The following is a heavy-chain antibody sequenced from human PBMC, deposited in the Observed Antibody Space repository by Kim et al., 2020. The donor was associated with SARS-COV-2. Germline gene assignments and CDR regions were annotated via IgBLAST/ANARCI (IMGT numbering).Heavy chain of an antibody. Sequence: RYSPSFQGQVTISADKSISTAYLQWSSLKASDTAMYYCARSASVVAAPDYWGQGTLVTVSS. CDR3: ARSASVVAAPDY. D-gene: IGHD2-15*01. V-gene: IGHV5-51*01. J-gene: IGHJ4*02.